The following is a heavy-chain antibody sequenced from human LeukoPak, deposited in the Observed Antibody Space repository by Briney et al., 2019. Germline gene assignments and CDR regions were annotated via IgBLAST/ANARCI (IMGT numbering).Heavy chain of an antibody. J-gene: IGHJ4*02. CDR2: IKTDGSDK. V-gene: IGHV3-7*05. Sequence: GRSLRLSCAVSGFTFSNSWMSWVRQAPGKGLEWVANIKTDGSDKNYVDSVKGRFTISRDNAKNSLYLQMNSLRAEDTAVYYCVRDLLGSGGYWGQGSLVTVSS. CDR1: GFTFSNSW. D-gene: IGHD3-10*01. CDR3: VRDLLGSGGY.